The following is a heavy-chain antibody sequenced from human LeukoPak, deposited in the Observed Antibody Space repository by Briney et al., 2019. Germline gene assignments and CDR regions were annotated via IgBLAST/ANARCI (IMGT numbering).Heavy chain of an antibody. J-gene: IGHJ4*02. CDR1: GFTFSDYG. CDR2: VRYDGTHQ. V-gene: IGHV3-30*02. Sequence: VGSLRLSCAASGFTFSDYGMHWVRQAPGKGLEWVAFVRYDGTHQYYTDSVEGRFIISRDNSMNTLYLQMNSLRTEDTAVYYCVKDQAGGWGQGTLVTVSS. D-gene: IGHD6-19*01. CDR3: VKDQAGG.